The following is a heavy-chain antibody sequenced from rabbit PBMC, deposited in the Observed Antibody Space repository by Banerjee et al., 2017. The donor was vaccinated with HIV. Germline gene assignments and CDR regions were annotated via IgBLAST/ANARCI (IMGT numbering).Heavy chain of an antibody. V-gene: IGHV1S40*01. CDR1: GFDISSYH. J-gene: IGHJ4*01. CDR3: ARHSDTGYAGYGYHYFNL. Sequence: QSLEESGGGLVQPTGSLTLTCTASGFDISSYHLGWVRQAPGKGLEWIGCISAGDGSSHYASWAKGRFTISKTSSTTVTLQMTSLTAADTATYFCARHSDTGYAGYGYHYFNLWGPGTLVTVS. CDR2: ISAGDGSS. D-gene: IGHD7-1*01.